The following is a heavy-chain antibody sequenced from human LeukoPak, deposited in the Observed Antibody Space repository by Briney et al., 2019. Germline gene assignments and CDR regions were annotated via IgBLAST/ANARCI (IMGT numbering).Heavy chain of an antibody. CDR3: AREERGYCSSTSCTIAGWFDP. D-gene: IGHD2-2*01. CDR1: GASISTYY. V-gene: IGHV4-59*01. CDR2: IYYSGNT. J-gene: IGHJ5*02. Sequence: SETLSLTCTVSGASISTYYWSWVRQPPGKGLEWIGYIYYSGNTNYNPSLKSRVTISVDTSKNQLSLRLNSVTAADTAVYYCAREERGYCSSTSCTIAGWFDPWGQGTLVTVSS.